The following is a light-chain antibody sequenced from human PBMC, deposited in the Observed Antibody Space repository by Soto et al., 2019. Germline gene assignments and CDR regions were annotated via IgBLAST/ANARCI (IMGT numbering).Light chain of an antibody. J-gene: IGKJ4*01. CDR1: PSISSW. CDR2: KAS. Sequence: DIQMTQSPSTLSASVGDRVTITCRASPSISSWLAWYQQKPGKAPKVLIYKASNLERGVPSRFSGSGSETEFTLTISSLQPDDFATYYCQQYNVYSTFGGGTKVDIK. V-gene: IGKV1-5*03. CDR3: QQYNVYST.